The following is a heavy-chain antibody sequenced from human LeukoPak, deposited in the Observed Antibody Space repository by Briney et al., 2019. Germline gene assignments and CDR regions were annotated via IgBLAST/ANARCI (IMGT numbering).Heavy chain of an antibody. J-gene: IGHJ4*02. V-gene: IGHV3-23*01. CDR1: GFTLTNHG. CDR2: ISGSGGDT. D-gene: IGHD4-17*01. Sequence: GGSLRLSCAVSGFTLTNHGVSWVRQAPGKGLEWVSVISGSGGDTYYADSVKGRFTISGDNSKNTVYLQMNSLRAEDTALYYCAKGGVYGDYYFDYWGQGTLVTVSS. CDR3: AKGGVYGDYYFDY.